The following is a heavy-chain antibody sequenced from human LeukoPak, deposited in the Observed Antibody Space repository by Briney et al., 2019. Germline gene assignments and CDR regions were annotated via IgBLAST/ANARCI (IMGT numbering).Heavy chain of an antibody. CDR3: AKDRSFEVTEPFDP. V-gene: IGHV3-64*04. CDR1: GFAFSAYA. D-gene: IGHD2-21*02. J-gene: IGHJ5*02. CDR2: ISPTGDST. Sequence: GGSLRLSCSASGFAFSAYAMHWVRQAPGKGLQYVSAISPTGDSTYYADSVKGRFSISRDNSKNTLYLQMNSLRAEDTAVYYCAKDRSFEVTEPFDPWGQGTLVTVSS.